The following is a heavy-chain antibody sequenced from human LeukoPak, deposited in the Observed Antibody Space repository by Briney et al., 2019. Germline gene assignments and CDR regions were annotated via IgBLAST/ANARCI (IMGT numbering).Heavy chain of an antibody. Sequence: SETLSLTCAVSGGSFSGYYWSWIRQPPGKGLEWIGEINHSGSTNYNPSLKSRVTISVDTSKNQFSLKLSSVTAADTAVYYCARAPIVVVPAAINHAVAAAEDYWGQGTLVTVSS. J-gene: IGHJ4*02. V-gene: IGHV4-34*01. CDR3: ARAPIVVVPAAINHAVAAAEDY. CDR1: GGSFSGYY. CDR2: INHSGST. D-gene: IGHD2-2*01.